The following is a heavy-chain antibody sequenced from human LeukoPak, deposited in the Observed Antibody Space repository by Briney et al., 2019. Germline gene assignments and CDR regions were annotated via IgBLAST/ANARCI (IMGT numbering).Heavy chain of an antibody. J-gene: IGHJ6*02. V-gene: IGHV5-51*01. CDR2: IYPGDSDT. CDR3: ARRQYYDFWSGYLPYGMDV. CDR1: GYSFTSYW. D-gene: IGHD3-3*01. Sequence: GESLKISCKGSGYSFTSYWIGWVRQMPGKGLGWMGIIYPGDSDTRYSPSFQGQVTISADKSISTAYLQWSSLKAPDTAMYYCARRQYYDFWSGYLPYGMDVWGQGTTVTVSS.